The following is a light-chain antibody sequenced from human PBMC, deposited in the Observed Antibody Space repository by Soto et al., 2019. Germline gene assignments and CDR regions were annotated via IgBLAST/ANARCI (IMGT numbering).Light chain of an antibody. J-gene: IGKJ4*01. CDR1: QSVGRNF. V-gene: IGKV3-20*01. CDR3: HHYADSPLT. CDR2: GAS. Sequence: EIVLTQSPGTLSLSPGESTTLSCRASQSVGRNFLAWYQQKPGRAPRLLIHGASYRATGVPDRFSGSGSETDFTLTISRLEPEDFAVYYCHHYADSPLTFGGGTKVEIK.